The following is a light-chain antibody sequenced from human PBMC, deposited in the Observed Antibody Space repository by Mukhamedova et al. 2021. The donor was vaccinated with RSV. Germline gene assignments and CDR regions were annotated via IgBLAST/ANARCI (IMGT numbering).Light chain of an antibody. J-gene: IGLJ1*01. CDR3: ATWDYSLTAFV. Sequence: LPSGIPDRFSASKSGTTASLIISGLQPEDEADYYCATWDYSLTAFVFVTGSKVTVL. V-gene: IGLV1-36*01.